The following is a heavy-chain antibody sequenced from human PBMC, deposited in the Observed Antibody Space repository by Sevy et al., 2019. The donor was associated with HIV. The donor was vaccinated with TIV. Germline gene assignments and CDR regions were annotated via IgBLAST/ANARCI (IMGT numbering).Heavy chain of an antibody. CDR3: AREGEAVVVPAAKVFGGMDV. J-gene: IGHJ6*02. Sequence: KQSQTLSLTCTVSGGSISSYYWSWIRQPAGKGLEWIGRIYTSGSTNYNPSLKSRVTMSVDTSKNQFSLKLSSVTAADTAVYYCAREGEAVVVPAAKVFGGMDVWGQGTTVTVSS. D-gene: IGHD2-2*01. CDR2: IYTSGST. CDR1: GGSISSYY. V-gene: IGHV4-4*07.